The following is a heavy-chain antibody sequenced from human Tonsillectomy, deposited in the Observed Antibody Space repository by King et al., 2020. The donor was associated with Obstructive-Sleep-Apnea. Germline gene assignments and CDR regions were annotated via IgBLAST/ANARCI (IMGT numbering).Heavy chain of an antibody. V-gene: IGHV3-23*04. CDR1: GFNFSNYA. Sequence: VQLVESGGGLVQPGGSLRLSCAASGFNFSNYAMSWVRQAPGKGLEWVSGISASGGSTYYADSVKGRSTISRDNSKNTLYLQMNSLRAEDTALYYCAKQVGWDPRGNWFDPWGQGTLVTVSS. J-gene: IGHJ5*02. D-gene: IGHD6-19*01. CDR3: AKQVGWDPRGNWFDP. CDR2: ISASGGST.